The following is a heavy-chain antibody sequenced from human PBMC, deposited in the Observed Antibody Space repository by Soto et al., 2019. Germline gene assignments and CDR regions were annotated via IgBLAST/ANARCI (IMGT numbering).Heavy chain of an antibody. CDR3: ARLTYYYDSSGYYYYGMDV. CDR1: GGSISSGDYY. D-gene: IGHD3-22*01. J-gene: IGHJ6*02. CDR2: IYYSGST. Sequence: LSLTCTVSGGSISSGDYYWSWIRQPPGKGLEWIGYIYYSGSTYYNPSLKSRVTISVDTSKNQFSLKLSSVTAADTAVYYCARLTYYYDSSGYYYYGMDVWGQGTTVTVLL. V-gene: IGHV4-30-4*01.